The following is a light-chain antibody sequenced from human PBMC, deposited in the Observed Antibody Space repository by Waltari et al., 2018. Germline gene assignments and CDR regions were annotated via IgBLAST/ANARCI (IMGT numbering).Light chain of an antibody. V-gene: IGLV7-46*01. J-gene: IGLJ2*01. Sequence: QSVVTQEPSLTVSPGGTVTLTCGSSTGPVPSGHYPYWFQQKPGQAPRTLIYNTNTKHSWTPARFSGSLLGGKAALTLSGAQPEDEAEYYCLLSYSDAVVFGGGTKLTVL. CDR3: LLSYSDAVV. CDR2: NTN. CDR1: TGPVPSGHY.